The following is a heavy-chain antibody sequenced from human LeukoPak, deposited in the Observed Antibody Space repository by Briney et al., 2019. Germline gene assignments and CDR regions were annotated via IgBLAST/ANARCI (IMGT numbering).Heavy chain of an antibody. CDR1: GFTFSNYA. CDR3: AMWGDYDILTGYYDSDY. CDR2: IVGSGSNT. J-gene: IGHJ4*02. V-gene: IGHV3-23*01. D-gene: IGHD3-9*01. Sequence: PRASLRLSCATSGFTFSNYAMSWVRQAPGKGLEWVSAIVGSGSNTYYADSVKGRLTISRDNPKNTLYLQMNSLRADDTAVYYCAMWGDYDILTGYYDSDYWGQGTLVTVSS.